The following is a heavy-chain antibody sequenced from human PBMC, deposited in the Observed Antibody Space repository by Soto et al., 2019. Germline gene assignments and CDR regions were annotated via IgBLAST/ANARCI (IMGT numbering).Heavy chain of an antibody. CDR2: ISGSGGST. Sequence: EVQLLESGGGLVQPGGSLRLSCAASGFTFSSYAMSWVRQAPGKGLEWVSAISGSGGSTYYADSVKGRFTISRDNSKNTLYLHMNSLRAEDTAVYYCAKTGSDGDYVFDIWGQGTMVTVSS. CDR1: GFTFSSYA. D-gene: IGHD4-17*01. CDR3: AKTGSDGDYVFDI. J-gene: IGHJ3*02. V-gene: IGHV3-23*01.